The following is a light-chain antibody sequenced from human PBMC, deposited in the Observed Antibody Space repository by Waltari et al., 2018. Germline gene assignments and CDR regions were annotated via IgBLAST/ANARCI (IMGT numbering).Light chain of an antibody. CDR3: ASWDDSLSGHWV. V-gene: IGLV1-44*01. Sequence: QSVLTQSPSASGTPGQRVTMSCSGSSSNIVGNTVSWYQHLPGTAPKLLIYSNDERPSGVPDRFSGSKSGTSASLAISGRQSEDEADYYCASWDDSLSGHWVFGGGTKLTVL. CDR2: SND. CDR1: SSNIVGNT. J-gene: IGLJ3*02.